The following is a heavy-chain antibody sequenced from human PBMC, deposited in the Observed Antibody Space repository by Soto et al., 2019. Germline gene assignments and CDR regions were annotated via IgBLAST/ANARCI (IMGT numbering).Heavy chain of an antibody. V-gene: IGHV5-10-1*01. CDR1: GYSFTSYW. J-gene: IGHJ4*02. CDR2: IDPSDSYT. Sequence: GESLKISCKGSGYSFTSYWISWVRQMPGKGLEWMGRIDPSDSYTNYSPSFQGHVTISADKSISTAYLQWSSLKPSDTAMYYCATATVTNYYFDYWGQGTLVTVSS. D-gene: IGHD4-17*01. CDR3: ATATVTNYYFDY.